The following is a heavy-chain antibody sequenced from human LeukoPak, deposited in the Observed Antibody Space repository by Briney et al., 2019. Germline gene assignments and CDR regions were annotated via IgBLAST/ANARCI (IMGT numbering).Heavy chain of an antibody. CDR2: ISGSGGST. CDR1: GFTFSSYA. J-gene: IGHJ6*03. CDR3: AKLGDWNYYYYMDV. Sequence: PGGSLTLSCAASGFTFSSYAMSWVRQAPAKGLEWVSAISGSGGSTYYADSVKGRFTISRDNSKNTLYLQMNSLRAEDTAVYYCAKLGDWNYYYYMDVWGKGTTVTVPS. D-gene: IGHD2-21*01. V-gene: IGHV3-23*01.